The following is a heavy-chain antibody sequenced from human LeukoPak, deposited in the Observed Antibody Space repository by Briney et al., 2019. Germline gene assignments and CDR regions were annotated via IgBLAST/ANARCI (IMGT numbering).Heavy chain of an antibody. Sequence: SETLSLTCTVSGYSISSGYYWGWIRQPPGKGLEWIGSIYHSGSTYYNPSLKSRVTMSVDTSKNQFSLKLSSVTAADTAVYYCARRYGSGSYYNYYYYMDVWGKGTTVTISS. D-gene: IGHD3-10*01. J-gene: IGHJ6*03. CDR3: ARRYGSGSYYNYYYYMDV. CDR1: GYSISSGYY. CDR2: IYHSGST. V-gene: IGHV4-38-2*02.